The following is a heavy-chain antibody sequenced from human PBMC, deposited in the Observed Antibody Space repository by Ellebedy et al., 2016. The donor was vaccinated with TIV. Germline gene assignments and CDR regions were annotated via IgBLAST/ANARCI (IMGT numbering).Heavy chain of an antibody. V-gene: IGHV4-31*03. D-gene: IGHD5-12*01. CDR3: ASRVATPGYYYGMDV. CDR1: GGSISSGGYY. J-gene: IGHJ6*02. Sequence: SETLSLTXTVSGGSISSGGYYWSWIRQHPGKGLEWIGYIYYSGSTYYNPSLKSRVTISVDTSKNQFSLKLSSVTAADTAVYYCASRVATPGYYYGMDVWGQGTTVTVSS. CDR2: IYYSGST.